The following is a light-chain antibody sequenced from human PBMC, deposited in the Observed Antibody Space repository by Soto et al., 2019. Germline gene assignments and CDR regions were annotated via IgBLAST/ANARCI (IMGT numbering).Light chain of an antibody. V-gene: IGKV1-5*01. CDR2: DAS. J-gene: IGKJ1*01. CDR1: QTIRRW. Sequence: DIVMTQSPDSLSASVGDRLTITCRASQTIRRWLAWYQQRPGKAPKVLIYDASTLESGVPARFSGSGSETEFTLTISSLQPEDSATYYCQHYNSDPWTFGQGTKVEIK. CDR3: QHYNSDPWT.